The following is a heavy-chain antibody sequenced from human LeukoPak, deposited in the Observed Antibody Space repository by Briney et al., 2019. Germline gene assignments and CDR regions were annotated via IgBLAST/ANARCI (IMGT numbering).Heavy chain of an antibody. D-gene: IGHD3-22*01. CDR1: GYTFSDLS. V-gene: IGHV1-24*01. Sequence: ASVKVSCKVSGYTFSDLSVHWVRQAPGKGLEWMGGFDPEDGETIYAQKFQGRVTMTEDTSTDTAYMELSSLRSEDTAVYYCATDNLAKYDSSGYAVGYWGQGTLVTVSS. CDR2: FDPEDGET. CDR3: ATDNLAKYDSSGYAVGY. J-gene: IGHJ4*02.